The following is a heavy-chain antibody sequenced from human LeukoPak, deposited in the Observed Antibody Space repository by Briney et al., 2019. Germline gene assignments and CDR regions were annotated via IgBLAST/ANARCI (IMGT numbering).Heavy chain of an antibody. CDR2: IYCSGST. CDR1: GGSISSYY. Sequence: PETLSLTCTVSGGSISSYYWSWIRQPPGKGLEWIGYIYCSGSTNYNPSLKSRVTISVDTSKNQFSLKLSSVTAADTAVYYCARLLDYYDSSGYYYESWFDPWGQGTLVTVSS. J-gene: IGHJ5*02. D-gene: IGHD3-22*01. CDR3: ARLLDYYDSSGYYYESWFDP. V-gene: IGHV4-59*08.